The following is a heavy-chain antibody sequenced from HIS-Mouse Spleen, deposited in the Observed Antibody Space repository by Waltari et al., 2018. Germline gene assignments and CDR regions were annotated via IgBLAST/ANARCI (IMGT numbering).Heavy chain of an antibody. CDR3: ARVYYDFWSGYYY. Sequence: QAQLVQSGAEVKKPGASVKVSFKASGYTSTSYGINWVGQATGQGLEWMGWMNPNSGNTGYAQKFQGRVTMTRNTSISTAYMELSSLRSEDTAVYYCARVYYDFWSGYYYWGQGTLVTVSS. J-gene: IGHJ4*02. CDR2: MNPNSGNT. D-gene: IGHD3-3*01. CDR1: GYTSTSYG. V-gene: IGHV1-8*01.